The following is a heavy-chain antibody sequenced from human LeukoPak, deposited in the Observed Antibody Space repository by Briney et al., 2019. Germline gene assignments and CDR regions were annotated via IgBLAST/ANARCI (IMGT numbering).Heavy chain of an antibody. CDR3: AKSLAVRGVIPYYYYYYGMDV. J-gene: IGHJ6*02. CDR2: ISYDGSNK. Sequence: GGSLRLSCAASGFTFSSYGMRWVRQAPGKGLEWVAVISYDGSNKYYADSVKGRFTISRDNSKNTLYLQMNSLRAEDTAVYYCAKSLAVRGVIPYYYYYYGMDVWGQGTTVTVSS. D-gene: IGHD3-10*01. V-gene: IGHV3-30*18. CDR1: GFTFSSYG.